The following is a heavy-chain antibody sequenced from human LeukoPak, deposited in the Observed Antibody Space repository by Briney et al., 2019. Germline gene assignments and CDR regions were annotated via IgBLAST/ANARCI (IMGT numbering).Heavy chain of an antibody. CDR3: ARDRNYYDSGIKGYFDY. CDR1: GFTFSNYW. CDR2: IKQDGSEK. V-gene: IGHV3-7*01. J-gene: IGHJ4*02. D-gene: IGHD3-22*01. Sequence: PGGSLRLSCAASGFTFSNYWMNWVRQAPGKGLEGVANIKQDGSEKYYVDSVKGRFTISRDNAKNSLYLQMNSLSAEDTAVYYCARDRNYYDSGIKGYFDYWGQGTLVTVSS.